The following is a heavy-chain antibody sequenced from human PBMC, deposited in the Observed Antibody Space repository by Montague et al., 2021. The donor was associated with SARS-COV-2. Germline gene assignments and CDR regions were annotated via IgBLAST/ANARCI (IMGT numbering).Heavy chain of an antibody. CDR2: INTGDDTM. V-gene: IGHV3-48*03. CDR1: GFTFRRYE. Sequence: SLRLSCAASGFTFRRYEMHWVRQPPGKGLQWVSYINTGDDTMLYADSVKGRFTTSRDDAKNSLFLQINSLRADDTGVYYCAAGGSINYWGQGTLVTASP. J-gene: IGHJ4*02. CDR3: AAGGSINY. D-gene: IGHD3-10*01.